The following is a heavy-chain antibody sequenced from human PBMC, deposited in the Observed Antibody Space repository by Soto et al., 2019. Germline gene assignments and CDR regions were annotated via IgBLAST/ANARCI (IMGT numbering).Heavy chain of an antibody. Sequence: EVQMVESGGGLGKPGGSLRLSCAASGFSFSTYAMNWVRQAPGKGLEWVSAITRTGENSYYADSVKGRFTISRDNAKTSLYLHMNSLRAEDTAVYYWVRDPKADSGWPYYVDCWCQGTRVTVSS. D-gene: IGHD6-19*01. CDR1: GFSFSTYA. V-gene: IGHV3-21*01. CDR2: ITRTGENS. J-gene: IGHJ4*02. CDR3: VRDPKADSGWPYYVDC.